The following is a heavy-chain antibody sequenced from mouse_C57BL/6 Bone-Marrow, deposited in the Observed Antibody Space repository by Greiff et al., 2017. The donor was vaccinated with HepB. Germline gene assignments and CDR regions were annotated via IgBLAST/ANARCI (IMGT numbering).Heavy chain of an antibody. CDR3: ASEGGYYYGSSGDWYFDV. D-gene: IGHD1-1*01. J-gene: IGHJ1*03. Sequence: QVQLQQSGTELVKPGASVKLSCKASGYTFTSYWMHWVKQRPGQGLEWIGNINPSNGGTNYNEKFKSKATLTVDKSSSTAYMKLSSLTSEDSAVYYCASEGGYYYGSSGDWYFDVWGTGTTVTVSS. V-gene: IGHV1-53*01. CDR2: INPSNGGT. CDR1: GYTFTSYW.